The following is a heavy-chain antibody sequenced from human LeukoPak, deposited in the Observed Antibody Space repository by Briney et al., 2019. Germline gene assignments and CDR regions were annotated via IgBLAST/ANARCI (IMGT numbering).Heavy chain of an antibody. CDR2: IIPIFGTA. CDR1: GGTFSSYA. Sequence: ASVKVSCKASGGTFSSYAISWVRQAPGQGLEWMGGIIPIFGTANYAQKFQGRVTITPDESTSTAYMELSSLRSEDTAVYYRASNYYDSSGYYPHFDYWGEGTLVTVSS. D-gene: IGHD3-22*01. J-gene: IGHJ4*02. CDR3: ASNYYDSSGYYPHFDY. V-gene: IGHV1-69*13.